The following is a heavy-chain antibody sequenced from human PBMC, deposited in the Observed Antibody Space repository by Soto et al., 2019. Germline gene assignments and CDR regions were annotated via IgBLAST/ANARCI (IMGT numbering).Heavy chain of an antibody. J-gene: IGHJ1*01. D-gene: IGHD6-6*01. Sequence: SVKVSCKTSGGTFSSYTSSWVRQAPGQGLEWMGRIIPILGIANYAQKFQGRVTITADKSTSTAYMELSSLRSEDTAVYYCVVAIGYVLVSSSSPDCIHLWGQGTLVTVSS. V-gene: IGHV1-69*02. CDR3: VVAIGYVLVSSSSPDCIHL. CDR1: GGTFSSYT. CDR2: IIPILGIA.